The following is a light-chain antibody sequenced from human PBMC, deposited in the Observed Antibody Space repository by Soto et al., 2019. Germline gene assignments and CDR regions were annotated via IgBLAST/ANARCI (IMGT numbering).Light chain of an antibody. CDR3: WSYAGSYTVLL. CDR1: SSDVGRYNY. J-gene: IGLJ2*01. CDR2: DVD. V-gene: IGLV2-11*01. Sequence: QSALTQPRSVSGSPGQSVTISCTGTSSDVGRYNYVSWYQQYPGKAPKLIIHDVDERPSGVPDRFAGSTSGNTASLTISGLQSEDEDEYFCWSYAGSYTVLLVGGGTKLTVL.